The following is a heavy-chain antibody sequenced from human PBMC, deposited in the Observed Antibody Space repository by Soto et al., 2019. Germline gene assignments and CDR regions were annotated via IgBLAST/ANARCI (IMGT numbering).Heavy chain of an antibody. CDR1: GFTFSSYS. V-gene: IGHV3-21*01. J-gene: IGHJ6*03. D-gene: IGHD2-15*01. CDR2: ISSSSSYI. CDR3: ASCGFCSGGYYYYMDV. Sequence: EVQLVESGGGLVKPGGSLRLSCAASGFTFSSYSMNWVRQAPGKGLEWVSSISSSSSYIYYADSVKGRFTISRDNAKNSMYLQMNSLRAEDTAVYYCASCGFCSGGYYYYMDVWGKGTTVTVSS.